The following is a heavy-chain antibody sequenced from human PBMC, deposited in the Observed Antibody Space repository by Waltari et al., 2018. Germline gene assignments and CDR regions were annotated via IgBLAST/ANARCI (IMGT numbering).Heavy chain of an antibody. Sequence: QVQLVQSGAEVKKPGSSVKVSCKASGGTFSSYAISWVRQAPGQGLEWMGGIIPIFGTANYAQKFQGRVTITADESTSTAYMELSSLRSEDTAVYYCARGKAGIATHHNYYYYMDVWGKGTTVTISS. CDR3: ARGKAGIATHHNYYYYMDV. J-gene: IGHJ6*03. D-gene: IGHD6-13*01. CDR1: GGTFSSYA. V-gene: IGHV1-69*12. CDR2: IIPIFGTA.